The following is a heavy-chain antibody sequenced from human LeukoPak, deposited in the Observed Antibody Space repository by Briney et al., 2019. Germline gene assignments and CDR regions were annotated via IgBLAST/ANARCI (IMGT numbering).Heavy chain of an antibody. CDR2: IYYSGST. J-gene: IGHJ5*02. V-gene: IGHV4-59*08. CDR3: ARIGTTGTQGGWFDP. D-gene: IGHD1-1*01. CDR1: GGSISSYY. Sequence: PSETLSLTCTVSGGSISSYYWSWLRQPPGKGLEWIGYIYYSGSTNYNPSLKSRVTISVDTSKNQFSLKLSSVTAADTAVYYCARIGTTGTQGGWFDPWGQGTLVTVSS.